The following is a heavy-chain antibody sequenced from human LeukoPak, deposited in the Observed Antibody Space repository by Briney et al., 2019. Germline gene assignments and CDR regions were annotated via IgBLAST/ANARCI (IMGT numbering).Heavy chain of an antibody. J-gene: IGHJ6*03. V-gene: IGHV4-39*01. D-gene: IGHD6-19*01. CDR1: GGSISSSSYY. Sequence: PSETLSLTCTVSGGSISSSSYYWGWIRQPPGKGLEWIGSIYYSGSTYYNPSLKSRVTISVDTSKNQFSLKLSSVAAADTAVYYCASRGGSGWPYYYYYYMDVWGKGTTVTISS. CDR2: IYYSGST. CDR3: ASRGGSGWPYYYYYYMDV.